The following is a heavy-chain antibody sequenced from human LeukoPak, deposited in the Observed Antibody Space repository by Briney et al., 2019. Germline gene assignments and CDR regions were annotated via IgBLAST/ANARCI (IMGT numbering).Heavy chain of an antibody. Sequence: PSETLSLTCTASGGSIRYYYWSRIRQPPGKGLEWIGYIYYSGNTKYNPSLKSRLTISLDTSKNQFSLNLSSVTAADTAVYYCARSYSETAYYYYGLDVWGQGTTVTVSS. J-gene: IGHJ6*01. CDR2: IYYSGNT. CDR1: GGSIRYYY. D-gene: IGHD1-26*01. V-gene: IGHV4-59*01. CDR3: ARSYSETAYYYYGLDV.